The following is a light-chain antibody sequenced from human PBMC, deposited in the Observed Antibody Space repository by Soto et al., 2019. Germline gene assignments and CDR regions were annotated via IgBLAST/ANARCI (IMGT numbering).Light chain of an antibody. CDR1: SSDVGSYHY. CDR3: SSYTSSSTVL. J-gene: IGLJ2*01. CDR2: GVS. Sequence: QSALTQPASVSGSTGQSLTISCNGTSSDVGSYHYVSWYQHHPGKAPKLMIFGVSNRPSGVSNRFSGSMSDNTASLNISGLQAEDEADYYCSSYTSSSTVLFGGGTTRTVL. V-gene: IGLV2-14*03.